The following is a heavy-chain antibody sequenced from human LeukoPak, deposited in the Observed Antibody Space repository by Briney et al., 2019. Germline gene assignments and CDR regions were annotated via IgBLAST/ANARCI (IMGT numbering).Heavy chain of an antibody. V-gene: IGHV4-39*01. CDR1: GGSISSNSYY. J-gene: IGHJ4*02. CDR2: IYYSGST. D-gene: IGHD1-26*01. Sequence: SETLSLTCAVSGGSISSNSYYWGWIRQPPGKGLEWIGSIYYSGSTYYNPSLKSRVTISVDTSKNQFSLKLSSVTAADTAVYYCARRRKWSYGLDYWGQGTLVTVSS. CDR3: ARRRKWSYGLDY.